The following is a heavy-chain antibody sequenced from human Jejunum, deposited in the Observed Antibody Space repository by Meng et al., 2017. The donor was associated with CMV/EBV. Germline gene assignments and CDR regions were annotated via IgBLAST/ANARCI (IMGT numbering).Heavy chain of an antibody. CDR1: GGSGTRGNYY. V-gene: IGHV4-61*01. J-gene: IGHJ4*02. D-gene: IGHD1-1*01. Sequence: CPVSGGSGTRGNYYWNWIRQPPGEGLEWIGWIYYTGSSSYNPSLRSRATITLDTSKNQFSLKMTSVIAADTAVYYCARSTTGPGDYWGQGTLVTVSS. CDR2: IYYTGSS. CDR3: ARSTTGPGDY.